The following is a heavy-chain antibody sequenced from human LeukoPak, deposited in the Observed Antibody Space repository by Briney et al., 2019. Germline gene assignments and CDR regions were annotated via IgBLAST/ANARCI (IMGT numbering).Heavy chain of an antibody. J-gene: IGHJ6*03. CDR1: GGTFSSYA. V-gene: IGHV1-69*13. CDR2: IIPIFGTA. CDR3: ARGGGQDCSSTSCPYYYYMDV. Sequence: SVKVSCKASGGTFSSYAISWVRQAPGQGLEWMGGIIPIFGTANYAQKFQGRVTITADESTSTAYMELSSLRSEDTAVYYCARGGGQDCSSTSCPYYYYMDVWGKGTTVTVSS. D-gene: IGHD2-2*01.